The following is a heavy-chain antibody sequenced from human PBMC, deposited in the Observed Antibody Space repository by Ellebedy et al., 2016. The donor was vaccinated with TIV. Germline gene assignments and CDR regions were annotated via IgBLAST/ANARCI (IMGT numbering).Heavy chain of an antibody. CDR3: ARMTYYYDSSGFGLDY. CDR1: GGSFSGYY. CDR2: INHSGST. J-gene: IGHJ4*02. Sequence: SETLSLTXAVYGGSFSGYYWSWIRQPPGKGLEWIGEINHSGSTNYNPSLKSRVTISVDTSKNQFSLKLSSVTAADTAVYYCARMTYYYDSSGFGLDYWGQGTLVTVSS. V-gene: IGHV4-34*01. D-gene: IGHD3-22*01.